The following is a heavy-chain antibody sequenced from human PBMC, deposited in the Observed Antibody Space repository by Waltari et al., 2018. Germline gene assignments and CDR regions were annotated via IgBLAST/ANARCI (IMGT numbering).Heavy chain of an antibody. CDR2: INPNSGGT. CDR3: ARASVVPAAIRPYYYMDV. J-gene: IGHJ6*03. CDR1: GYTFTGYY. Sequence: QVQLVQSGAEVKKPGASVKVSCKASGYTFTGYYMHWVRQAPGQGLEWMGWINPNSGGTNYAQKFQGRGTMTRDTSISTAYMELSRLRSDDTAVYYCARASVVPAAIRPYYYMDVWGKGTTVTISS. V-gene: IGHV1-2*02. D-gene: IGHD2-2*01.